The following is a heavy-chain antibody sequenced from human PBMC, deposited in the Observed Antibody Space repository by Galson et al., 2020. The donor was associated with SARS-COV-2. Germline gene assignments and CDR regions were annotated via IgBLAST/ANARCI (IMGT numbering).Heavy chain of an antibody. CDR1: GFTFSSYD. CDR2: IGTAGDT. Sequence: GGSLRLSCAASGFTFSSYDMHWVRQATGKGLEWVSAIGTAGDTYYPGSVKGRFTISRENAKNSLYLQMNSLRAGDTAVYYCARGAYPYYYYYYIDVWGKGTTVTVSS. CDR3: ARGAYPYYYYYYIDV. V-gene: IGHV3-13*01. D-gene: IGHD3-16*01. J-gene: IGHJ6*03.